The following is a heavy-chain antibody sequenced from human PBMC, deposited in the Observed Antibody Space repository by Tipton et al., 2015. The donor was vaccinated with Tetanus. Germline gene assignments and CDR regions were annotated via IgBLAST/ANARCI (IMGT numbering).Heavy chain of an antibody. V-gene: IGHV4-59*01. D-gene: IGHD6-13*01. CDR3: ARGWGSSWYYFDY. J-gene: IGHJ4*02. CDR1: DGSSRNYY. CDR2: IYSSGSA. Sequence: TLSLTCSVSDGSSRNYYWSWIRQPPGKGLEWIGNIYSSGSANYNPPLRSRVTISVAASKDRFSLKMISVTPADTAVYYCARGWGSSWYYFDYWGQGILVTVSS.